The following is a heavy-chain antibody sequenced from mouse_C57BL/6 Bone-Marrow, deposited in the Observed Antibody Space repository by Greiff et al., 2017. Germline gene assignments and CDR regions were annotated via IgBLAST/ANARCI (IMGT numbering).Heavy chain of an antibody. CDR1: GFTFSDYG. V-gene: IGHV5-17*01. J-gene: IGHJ3*01. Sequence: EVKLVESGGGLVKPGGSLKLSCAASGFTFSDYGMHWVRQAPEKGLEWVAYISSGSSTIYYADTVKGRFTISRDNAKNTLFLQMTSLRSEDTAMCYCERGGTHYGSSSAGFAYWGQGTLVTVSA. CDR2: ISSGSSTI. D-gene: IGHD1-1*01. CDR3: ERGGTHYGSSSAGFAY.